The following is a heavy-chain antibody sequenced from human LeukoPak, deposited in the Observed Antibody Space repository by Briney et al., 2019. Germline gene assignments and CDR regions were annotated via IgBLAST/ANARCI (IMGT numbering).Heavy chain of an antibody. CDR2: ISVSSSSL. J-gene: IGHJ4*02. D-gene: IGHD3-10*01. CDR3: ARSFWWFGEFSPFDY. CDR1: GFTFSSFS. V-gene: IGHV3-21*01. Sequence: EPGGSLRLSCAASGFTFSSFSMNWVRQAPGKGLEWVSSISVSSSSLYYADSVKGRFTISRDNAKNSLYLQMNSLRAEDTAVYYCARSFWWFGEFSPFDYWGQGTLVTVSS.